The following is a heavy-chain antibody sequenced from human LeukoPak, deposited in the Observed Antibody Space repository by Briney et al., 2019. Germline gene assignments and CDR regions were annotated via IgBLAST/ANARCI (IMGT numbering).Heavy chain of an antibody. CDR1: GGSITGHY. D-gene: IGHD2-2*01. CDR3: AKGHRDVVGWFDP. CDR2: ISYSGKT. V-gene: IGHV4-59*11. Sequence: SETLSLTCTVSGGSITGHYWIWIRQPPGQGLEWIGHISYSGKTNYNPSLKSRVAMSVDTSKNQLSLKVTSVTAADTAVYYCAKGHRDVVGWFDPWGQGTLVTVSS. J-gene: IGHJ5*02.